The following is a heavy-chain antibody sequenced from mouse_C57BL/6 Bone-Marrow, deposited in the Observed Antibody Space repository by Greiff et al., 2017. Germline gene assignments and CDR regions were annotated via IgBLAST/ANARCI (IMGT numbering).Heavy chain of an antibody. CDR1: GYTFTSYW. J-gene: IGHJ1*03. V-gene: IGHV1-74*01. D-gene: IGHD1-2*01. CDR3: AMREVTTAFDV. CDR2: IHPSDSDT. Sequence: QVQLQQPGAELVKPGASVKVSCKASGYTFTSYWMHWVKQRPGQGLEWIGRIHPSDSDTNYNQKFKGKATLTVDKSSSTAYMQLSSLTSEDSAVDYCAMREVTTAFDVWGTGTTVTVSS.